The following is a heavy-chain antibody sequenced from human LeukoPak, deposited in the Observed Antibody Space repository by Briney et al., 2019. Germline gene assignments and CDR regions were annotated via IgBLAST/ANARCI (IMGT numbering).Heavy chain of an antibody. D-gene: IGHD6-19*01. CDR2: INHSGST. Sequence: PSGTLSLTCAVYGGSFSGYYWSWIRQPPGKGLEWIGEINHSGSTNYNPSLKGRVTISVDTSKNQFSLKLSSVTAADTAVYYCARGPGSSGWYHKDYWGQGTLVTVSS. CDR1: GGSFSGYY. V-gene: IGHV4-34*01. CDR3: ARGPGSSGWYHKDY. J-gene: IGHJ4*02.